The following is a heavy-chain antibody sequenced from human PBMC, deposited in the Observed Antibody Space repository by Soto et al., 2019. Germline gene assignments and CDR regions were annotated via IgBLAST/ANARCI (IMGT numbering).Heavy chain of an antibody. CDR1: GYTLTELS. Sequence: WASVKVSCKVSGYTLTELSMHWVRQAPGKGLEWMGGFDPEDGETIYAQKFQGRVTMTEDTSTDTAYMELSSLRSEDTAVYYCATLLPAAIRGKTNWNPRPNYGMDVWGQGTTVTVSS. D-gene: IGHD2-2*02. CDR3: ATLLPAAIRGKTNWNPRPNYGMDV. CDR2: FDPEDGET. V-gene: IGHV1-24*01. J-gene: IGHJ6*02.